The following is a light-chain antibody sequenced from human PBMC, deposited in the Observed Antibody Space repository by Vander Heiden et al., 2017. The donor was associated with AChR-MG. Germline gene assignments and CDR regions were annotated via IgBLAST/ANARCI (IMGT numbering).Light chain of an antibody. CDR3: MQNVQTPWT. Sequence: IVMTQSPLSLPVTPGQPASISCRSSHSLLHINGYNYLDWYLQKPGQSPQLLVYLGSNRASGVPDRFSGSGSGTDFTLKITRVEAEDIGVYYCMQNVQTPWTFGQGTKVEIK. V-gene: IGKV2-28*01. J-gene: IGKJ1*01. CDR2: LGS. CDR1: HSLLHINGYNY.